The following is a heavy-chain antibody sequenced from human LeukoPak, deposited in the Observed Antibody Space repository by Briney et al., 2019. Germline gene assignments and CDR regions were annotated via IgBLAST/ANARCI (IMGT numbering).Heavy chain of an antibody. CDR3: TKSNRWPSYFDY. J-gene: IGHJ4*02. V-gene: IGHV4-34*03. CDR2: INHSGST. Sequence: PSETLSLTCAVYGGSFSGYYWSWIRQPPGKGLEWIGEINHSGSTNYNPSLKSRVTISVDTSKNQFSLKLSSVTAADTAVYYCTKSNRWPSYFDYWGQGTLVTVSS. D-gene: IGHD1-1*01. CDR1: GGSFSGYY.